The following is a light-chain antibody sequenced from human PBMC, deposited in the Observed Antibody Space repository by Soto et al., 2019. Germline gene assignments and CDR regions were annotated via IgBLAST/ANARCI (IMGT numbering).Light chain of an antibody. CDR3: QQYNNWPPIT. CDR2: GAS. V-gene: IGKV3-15*01. Sequence: EIVMTQSPATLSVSPGERATLSCRTSEGVSSNLAWYQQKPGQAPRLLIYGASIRATGIPPRFSGSESGTEFTLTISSLQSEDFAVYYCQQYNNWPPITIGQGTRLEIK. CDR1: EGVSSN. J-gene: IGKJ5*01.